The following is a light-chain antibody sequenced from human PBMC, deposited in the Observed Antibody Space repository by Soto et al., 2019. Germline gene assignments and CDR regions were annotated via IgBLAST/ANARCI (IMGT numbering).Light chain of an antibody. Sequence: DIVMTQSPLSLPVTPGEPASISCRSSQSLLHSNGYNYLDWYLQKPGQSPQLLIYWGSNRASGVPDRFSGSGSGTDFTLNINRVEAEDVGVYFCMQCLQSPPTFGQGTKVEIK. CDR3: MQCLQSPPT. CDR2: WGS. V-gene: IGKV2-28*01. CDR1: QSLLHSNGYNY. J-gene: IGKJ1*01.